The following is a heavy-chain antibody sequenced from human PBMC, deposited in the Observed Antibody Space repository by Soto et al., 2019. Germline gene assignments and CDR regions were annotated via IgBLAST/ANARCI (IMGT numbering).Heavy chain of an antibody. J-gene: IGHJ6*03. D-gene: IGHD4-17*01. CDR1: GFTFSSYG. V-gene: IGHV3-30*18. CDR2: ISYDGSNK. CDR3: AKESHDYHSPLISYYYYYMDV. Sequence: GGSLRLSCAASGFTFSSYGMHWVRQAPGKGLEWVAVISYDGSNKYYADSVKGRFTISRDNSKNTLYLQMNSLRAEDTAVYYCAKESHDYHSPLISYYYYYMDVWGKGTTVTVSS.